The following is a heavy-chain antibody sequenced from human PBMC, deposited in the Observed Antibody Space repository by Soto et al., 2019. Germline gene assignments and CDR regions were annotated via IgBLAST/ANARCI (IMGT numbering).Heavy chain of an antibody. D-gene: IGHD3-22*01. CDR3: ATPSLEGGYYDSSGYYYYYYGMDV. CDR2: IYYSGST. Sequence: SETLSLTCTVSGGSTSSYYWSWIRQPPGKGLEWIGYIYYSGSTNYNPSLMSRVTISVDTSKNQFSLRLTSVTAADTAVYYCATPSLEGGYYDSSGYYYYYYGMDVWGQGTTVTVSS. CDR1: GGSTSSYY. J-gene: IGHJ6*02. V-gene: IGHV4-59*01.